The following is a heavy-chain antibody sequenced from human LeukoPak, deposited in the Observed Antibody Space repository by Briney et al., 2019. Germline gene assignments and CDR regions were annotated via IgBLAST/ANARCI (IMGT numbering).Heavy chain of an antibody. Sequence: SETLSLTCTVSGYSISSGYYWGWIRQPPGKGLEWIGSIYHSGSTYYNPSLKSRVTISVDTSKNQFSLKLSSVTAADTAVYYCARKDGGFDIWGQGTMVTVSS. V-gene: IGHV4-38-2*02. J-gene: IGHJ3*02. D-gene: IGHD3-10*01. CDR3: ARKDGGFDI. CDR1: GYSISSGYY. CDR2: IYHSGST.